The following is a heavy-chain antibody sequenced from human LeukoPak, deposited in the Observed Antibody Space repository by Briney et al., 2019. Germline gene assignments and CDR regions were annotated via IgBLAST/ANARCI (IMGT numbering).Heavy chain of an antibody. V-gene: IGHV3-30-3*01. CDR3: ARASPGMDV. CDR1: GFTLSNFA. CDR2: ILSDGSNE. J-gene: IGHJ6*02. Sequence: PGRSQRLSCAASGFTLSNFAMHWVRQAPGKGLEWVTLILSDGSNEQYADSVRGRFTISRDNFKNTLYLQMNSLRTEDTAVYYCARASPGMDVWGQGITVTVSS.